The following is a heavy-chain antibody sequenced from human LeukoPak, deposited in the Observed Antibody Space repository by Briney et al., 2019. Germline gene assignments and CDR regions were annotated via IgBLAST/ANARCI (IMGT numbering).Heavy chain of an antibody. CDR3: AVDIRRNTFGY. CDR2: IIPIFGTA. V-gene: IGHV1-69*05. Sequence: SVKVSCKASGGTFSSYAISWVRQAPGQGLEWMGGIIPIFGTANYAQKLQGRVTMTTDTSTSTAYMELRSLRSDDTAVYYCAVDIRRNTFGYWGQGTLVTVSS. D-gene: IGHD2-2*03. J-gene: IGHJ4*02. CDR1: GGTFSSYA.